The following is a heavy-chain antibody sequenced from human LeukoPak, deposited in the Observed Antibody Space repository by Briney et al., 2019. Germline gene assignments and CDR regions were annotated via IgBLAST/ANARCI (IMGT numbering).Heavy chain of an antibody. CDR1: GFTFSSYW. D-gene: IGHD6-19*01. J-gene: IGHJ4*02. Sequence: GGSLRLSCAASGFTFSSYWMSWVRQAPGKGLEWVANIKQDGSEKYYVDSVKGRFTISRDKAKKSLYLQMNSLRAEDTAVYYCASPTNGGWYAYWGQGTLVTVSS. CDR3: ASPTNGGWYAY. CDR2: IKQDGSEK. V-gene: IGHV3-7*03.